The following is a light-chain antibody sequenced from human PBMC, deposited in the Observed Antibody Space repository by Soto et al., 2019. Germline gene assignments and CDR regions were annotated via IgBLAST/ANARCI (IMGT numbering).Light chain of an antibody. V-gene: IGLV6-57*03. CDR1: SGSIASSY. Sequence: NFMLTQPHSVSESPGKTVTISCTRRSGSIASSYVQWYQQRPGSAPTTVIFEDNRRPSGIPARFSGSIDRSTNSASLIISGLKTEDEADYYCQSYDSGNPYVFGTGTKLTV. J-gene: IGLJ1*01. CDR2: EDN. CDR3: QSYDSGNPYV.